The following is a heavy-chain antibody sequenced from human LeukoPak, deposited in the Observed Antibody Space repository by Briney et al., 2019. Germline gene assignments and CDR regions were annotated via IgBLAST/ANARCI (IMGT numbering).Heavy chain of an antibody. Sequence: GGSLRLSCAASGFTFTSYTMNWVRQAPGKGLEWVSYISSSGSTIYYADSVKGRFTISRDNAKNSLYLQMNSLRAEDTAVYYCAELGITMIGGVWGKGTTVTISS. CDR3: AELGITMIGGV. D-gene: IGHD3-10*02. J-gene: IGHJ6*04. CDR1: GFTFTSYT. V-gene: IGHV3-48*04. CDR2: ISSSGSTI.